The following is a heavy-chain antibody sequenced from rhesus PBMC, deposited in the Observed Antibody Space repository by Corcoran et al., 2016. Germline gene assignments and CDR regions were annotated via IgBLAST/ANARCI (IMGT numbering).Heavy chain of an antibody. V-gene: IGHV4-160*01. Sequence: QVQLQESGPGLVKPSETLSLSCAVSGGSSSSNYWSRTRQPPGKGLEWIGRIYGSGGGTAYNPSPKRGVTISTDTSKNRCSLKLSSVTAADTAVYYCARGYYEDDYGYYYPYGLDSWGQGVVVTVSS. CDR1: GGSSSSNY. D-gene: IGHD3-9*01. CDR3: ARGYYEDDYGYYYPYGLDS. J-gene: IGHJ6*01. CDR2: IYGSGGGT.